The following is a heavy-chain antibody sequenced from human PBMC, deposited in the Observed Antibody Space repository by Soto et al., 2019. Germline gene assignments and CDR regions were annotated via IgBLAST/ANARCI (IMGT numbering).Heavy chain of an antibody. Sequence: PVESLKISCKGSGYIFTTYWIGWVLQMAGKGLEWMGIIYPGDSDTRYSPSFQGQVTISADKSTSTAYLQWSSLKASDTAMYYCARRDDSPTAEYFQHWGQGTLVTVSS. CDR2: IYPGDSDT. CDR1: GYIFTTYW. J-gene: IGHJ1*01. V-gene: IGHV5-51*01. CDR3: ARRDDSPTAEYFQH. D-gene: IGHD2-21*01.